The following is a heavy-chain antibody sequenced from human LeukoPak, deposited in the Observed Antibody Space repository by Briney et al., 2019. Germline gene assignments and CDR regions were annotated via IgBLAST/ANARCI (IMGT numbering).Heavy chain of an antibody. CDR2: INAYNGNT. CDR1: GYTFTNYG. Sequence: ASVKVSCKASGYTFTNYGFGWVRQAPGQGLEWMGWINAYNGNTNYAQKLQGRVTMTTDTSTNTAHMELRSLRSDDTAVYYCARRYCSGGSCYSDGYYGMDVWGQGTTVTVSS. J-gene: IGHJ6*02. D-gene: IGHD2-15*01. CDR3: ARRYCSGGSCYSDGYYGMDV. V-gene: IGHV1-18*01.